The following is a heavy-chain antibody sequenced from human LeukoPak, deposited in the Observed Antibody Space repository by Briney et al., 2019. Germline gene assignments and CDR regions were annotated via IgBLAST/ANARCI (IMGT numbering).Heavy chain of an antibody. D-gene: IGHD1-26*01. CDR3: AKDFMSGSYSAFFDY. CDR2: ISYDGSDK. Sequence: TGGSLRLSCAASGFMFSTYGMHWVRQAPGKGLEWVALISYDGSDKDYADSVKGRFAISRDNSKNTLYLQMNSLRAEDTSVYYCAKDFMSGSYSAFFDYWGQGTLVTVSS. CDR1: GFMFSTYG. V-gene: IGHV3-30*18. J-gene: IGHJ4*02.